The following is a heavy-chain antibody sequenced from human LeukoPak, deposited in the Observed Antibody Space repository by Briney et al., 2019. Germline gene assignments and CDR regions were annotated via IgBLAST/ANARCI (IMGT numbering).Heavy chain of an antibody. CDR1: GGSFSGYY. CDR3: ARRGGSGSYYSIGY. Sequence: PSETLSLTCAVYGGSFSGYYWSWIRQPPGKGLEWIGYIYYSGSTYYNPSLKSRVTISVDTSKNQFSLKLSSVTAADTAVYYCARRGGSGSYYSIGYWGQGTLVTVSS. V-gene: IGHV4-34*09. D-gene: IGHD3-10*01. J-gene: IGHJ4*02. CDR2: IYYSGST.